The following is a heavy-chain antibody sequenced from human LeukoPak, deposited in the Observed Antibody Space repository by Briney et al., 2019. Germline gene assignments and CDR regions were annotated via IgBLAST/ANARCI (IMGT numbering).Heavy chain of an antibody. CDR3: ASHSATCYFQH. CDR1: GGSISSYY. V-gene: IGHV4-59*01. Sequence: KASETLSLTCTVSGGSISSYYWSWIRQPPGKGLEWIGYIYYSGSTNYKPSLKSRVTMSLNTSKNQFSLKLSSVTAADTAIYYCASHSATCYFQHGAQGTPVTVSS. CDR2: IYYSGST. J-gene: IGHJ1*01. D-gene: IGHD6-13*01.